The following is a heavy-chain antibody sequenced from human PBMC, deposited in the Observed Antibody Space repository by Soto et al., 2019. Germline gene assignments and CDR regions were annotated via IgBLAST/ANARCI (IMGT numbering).Heavy chain of an antibody. CDR1: GGSISSSSYY. J-gene: IGHJ6*02. D-gene: IGHD3-10*01. Sequence: PSETLSLTCTVSGGSISSSSYYWGWIRQPPGKGLEWIGSIYYSGSTYYNPSLKSRVTISVDTSKNQFSLKLSSVTAADTAVYYCAFQGSYSIPYYYYGMDVWGQGTTVTVSS. CDR3: AFQGSYSIPYYYYGMDV. CDR2: IYYSGST. V-gene: IGHV4-39*01.